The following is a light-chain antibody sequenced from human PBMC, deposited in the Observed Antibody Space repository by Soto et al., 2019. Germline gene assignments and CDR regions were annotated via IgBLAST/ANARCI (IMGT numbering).Light chain of an antibody. CDR3: KSYAGSNTYV. Sequence: QSVLAQPPSAPVSPGQSVTMSCSGTKSDIGVYDFVSWYQHHPGKAPRLIIYEVVQRPSGVPDRFSGSKSGNTASLAVSGLQAADEADYFCKSYAGSNTYVFGSGTKVTVL. CDR2: EVV. V-gene: IGLV2-8*01. CDR1: KSDIGVYDF. J-gene: IGLJ1*01.